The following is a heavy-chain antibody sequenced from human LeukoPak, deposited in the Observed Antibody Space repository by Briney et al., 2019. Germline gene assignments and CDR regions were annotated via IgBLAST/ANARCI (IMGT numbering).Heavy chain of an antibody. CDR3: AKHYYGSGSQKYYFDY. Sequence: GGSLRLSCAASGFVFGDYGMHWVRQAPGKGLEWVTMVRNDGSDKYYADSVKGRFTISRNNSKNTLYLQMNSLRPEDTAVYYCAKHYYGSGSQKYYFDYWGQGTLVTVSS. J-gene: IGHJ4*02. V-gene: IGHV3-30*02. CDR2: VRNDGSDK. CDR1: GFVFGDYG. D-gene: IGHD3-10*01.